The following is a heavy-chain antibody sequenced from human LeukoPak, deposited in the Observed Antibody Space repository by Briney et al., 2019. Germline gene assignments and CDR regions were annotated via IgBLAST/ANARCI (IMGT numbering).Heavy chain of an antibody. V-gene: IGHV3-21*01. J-gene: IGHJ4*02. Sequence: GGSLRLSCAASGFTFSSYSMNWVRQAPGKGLEWVSAISGSGGNTYYADSVKGRFTISRDNAKNSLYLQMNSLRAEDTAVYYCARGTPLGDTAMVHWGQGTLVTVSS. CDR3: ARGTPLGDTAMVH. D-gene: IGHD5-18*01. CDR2: ISGSGGNT. CDR1: GFTFSSYS.